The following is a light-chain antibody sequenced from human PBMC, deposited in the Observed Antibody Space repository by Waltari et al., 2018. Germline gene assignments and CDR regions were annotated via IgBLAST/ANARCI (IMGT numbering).Light chain of an antibody. CDR1: SSDAGGYNC. CDR2: EVS. Sequence: QSALTQPASVSGSPGQSITIPCPGPSSDAGGYNCVPWYPQHQGNAPKLMIYEVSNRPSGVSNRFSGSKSGNTASLTISGLQAEDEADYYCSSYTSSSTLVFGTGTKVTVL. J-gene: IGLJ1*01. CDR3: SSYTSSSTLV. V-gene: IGLV2-14*01.